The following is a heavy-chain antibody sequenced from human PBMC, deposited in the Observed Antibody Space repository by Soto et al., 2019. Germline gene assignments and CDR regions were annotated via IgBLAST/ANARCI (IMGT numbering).Heavy chain of an antibody. V-gene: IGHV4-31*03. CDR3: ARFDYGDPHAPLDGFGY. CDR2: IYYSGST. D-gene: IGHD4-17*01. J-gene: IGHJ4*02. CDR1: GGSISSGGYY. Sequence: QVQLQESGPGLVKPSQTLSLTCTVSGGSISSGGYYWSWIRQHPGKGLEWIGYIYYSGSTYYNPSLKSRVTISVDTSKNHFSLKLSSVTAADTAVYYCARFDYGDPHAPLDGFGYWGQGTLVTVSS.